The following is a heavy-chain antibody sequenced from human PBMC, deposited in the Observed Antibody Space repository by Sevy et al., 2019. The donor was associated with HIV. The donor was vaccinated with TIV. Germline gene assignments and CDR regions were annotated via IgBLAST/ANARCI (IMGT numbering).Heavy chain of an antibody. CDR3: ARRSSWSELGYAMDV. V-gene: IGHV5-51*01. J-gene: IGHJ6*02. CDR2: IYPGDSDT. Sequence: GESLKISCKGSGYSFATYWIGWVRQMPGKGLEWMGIIYPGDSDTRYRRAFQGQVTISADRSVSTAFLQWSSLKASDTAIYYCARRSSWSELGYAMDVWGQGTTVTVSS. D-gene: IGHD6-13*01. CDR1: GYSFATYW.